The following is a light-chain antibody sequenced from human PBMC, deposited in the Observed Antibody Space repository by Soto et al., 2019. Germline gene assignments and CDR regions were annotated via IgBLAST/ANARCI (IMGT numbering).Light chain of an antibody. J-gene: IGKJ4*01. CDR3: QQRSNWRVT. V-gene: IGKV3-11*01. CDR2: DAS. Sequence: DILLTQSPATLSLSPGERATLSCRASQSVGSSLAWFQQKPGQAPRLLIYDASNRATGIPARFSGSGSGTDFTLTISSLEPEDIAVYYCQQRSNWRVTFGGGTKVDIK. CDR1: QSVGSS.